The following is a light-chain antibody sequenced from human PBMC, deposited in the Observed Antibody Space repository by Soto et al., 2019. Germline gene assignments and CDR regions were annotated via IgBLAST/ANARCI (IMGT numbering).Light chain of an antibody. CDR2: EVS. CDR3: QSYDSTMSARYV. CDR1: SSDVGAYNY. Sequence: QSALTQPPSASGSPGQSVTISCTGTSSDVGAYNYVSWYQQHLGKAPKLMIYEVSKRPSGVPDRFSGSKSGNTASLTVSGLQAEDEGDYYCQSYDSTMSARYVFGTGTKVTVL. V-gene: IGLV2-8*01. J-gene: IGLJ1*01.